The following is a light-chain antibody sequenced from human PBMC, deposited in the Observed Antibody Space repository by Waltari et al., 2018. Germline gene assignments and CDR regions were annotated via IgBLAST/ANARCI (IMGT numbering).Light chain of an antibody. J-gene: IGKJ1*01. CDR3: LQDFNYPWT. Sequence: ALQMTQSPSSLSASIGDSVPITCRASQRIRDGLAWFQQKPGKAPKLLIYAASTLESGVPSRFSGSGSCTEFTLTISSLQPEDFATYYCLQDFNYPWTFGQGTKVEIK. V-gene: IGKV1-6*01. CDR1: QRIRDG. CDR2: AAS.